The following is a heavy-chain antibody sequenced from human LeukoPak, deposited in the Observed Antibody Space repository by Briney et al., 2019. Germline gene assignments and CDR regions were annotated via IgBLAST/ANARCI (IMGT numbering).Heavy chain of an antibody. D-gene: IGHD3-22*01. V-gene: IGHV3-49*04. J-gene: IGHJ4*02. CDR3: TRGGSYYDSSGYCDY. CDR1: GFTFGDYA. Sequence: GGSLRLSCTASGFTFGDYAMSWVRQAPGKGLEWVGFIRSKAYGGTTEYAASVKGRFTMSRDDSKSIAYLQMNSLKTEDTAVYYCTRGGSYYDSSGYCDYWGQGTLVTVSS. CDR2: IRSKAYGGTT.